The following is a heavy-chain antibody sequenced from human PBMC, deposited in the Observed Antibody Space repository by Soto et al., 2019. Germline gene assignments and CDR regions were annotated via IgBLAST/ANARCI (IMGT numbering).Heavy chain of an antibody. CDR2: IYYSGST. D-gene: IGHD3-10*01. CDR1: GGSVSSGSYY. Sequence: PSETLSLTCTVSGGSVSSGSYYWSWIRQPPGKGLEWIGYIYYSGSTNYNPSLKSRVTISVDTSKNQFSLKLSSVTAADTAVYYCARDCSSMVRGVMDYYYYYGMDVCGQGTTVTVSS. V-gene: IGHV4-61*01. J-gene: IGHJ6*02. CDR3: ARDCSSMVRGVMDYYYYYGMDV.